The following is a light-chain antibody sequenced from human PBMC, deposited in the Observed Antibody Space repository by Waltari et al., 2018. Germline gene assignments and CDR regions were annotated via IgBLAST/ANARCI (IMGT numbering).Light chain of an antibody. V-gene: IGLV3-1*01. CDR2: QDT. Sequence: SYELTQQPPVSVSPGQTASITCSGATLGDKYASWYQQKTGQYPVLVIYQDTKRPSGIPERFSGSNSGNTATLTISGTQGMDEADYYCLAWDSSTAWVFGGGTKLTVL. CDR3: LAWDSSTAWV. CDR1: TLGDKY. J-gene: IGLJ3*02.